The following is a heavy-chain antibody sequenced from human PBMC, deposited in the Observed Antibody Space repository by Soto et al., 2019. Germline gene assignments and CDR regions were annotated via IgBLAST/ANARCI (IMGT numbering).Heavy chain of an antibody. V-gene: IGHV1-2*02. CDR3: VRGRAVAGINDEAFDL. D-gene: IGHD6-19*01. J-gene: IGHJ3*01. CDR2: INPNSGDT. Sequence: QVQLVQSGAEVKKPGASVKVSCKASGSIFSDYYMHWVRQAPGQGLECMGWINPNSGDTIYAQKFQGRVTVTGDSSISTAYMELSRLTSDDTAVYYCVRGRAVAGINDEAFDLWGQGTMVTVSS. CDR1: GSIFSDYY.